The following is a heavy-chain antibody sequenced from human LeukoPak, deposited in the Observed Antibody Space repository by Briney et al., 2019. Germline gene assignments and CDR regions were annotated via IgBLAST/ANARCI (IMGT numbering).Heavy chain of an antibody. CDR3: AREDTAMETFDY. J-gene: IGHJ4*02. V-gene: IGHV4-59*12. D-gene: IGHD5-18*01. Sequence: PSETLSLTCTVSGGSISSYYWSWIRQPPGKGLEWIGYIYYSGSTNYNPSLKSRVTISVDTSKNQFSLKLSSVTAADTAVYYCAREDTAMETFDYWGQGTLVTVSS. CDR1: GGSISSYY. CDR2: IYYSGST.